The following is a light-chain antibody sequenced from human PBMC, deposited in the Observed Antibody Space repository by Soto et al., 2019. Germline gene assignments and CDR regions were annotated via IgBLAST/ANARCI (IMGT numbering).Light chain of an antibody. CDR3: QQLNSFPIT. Sequence: DIQITQSPASLSSCLLDIVTITCRASQGIGNDLGWYQQKPGKAPERLIYGASRLQSGVPSRFSGSGSGTEFTLTITSLQPEDFATYYCQQLNSFPITFGQGTRLEIK. V-gene: IGKV1-17*01. CDR2: GAS. CDR1: QGIGND. J-gene: IGKJ5*01.